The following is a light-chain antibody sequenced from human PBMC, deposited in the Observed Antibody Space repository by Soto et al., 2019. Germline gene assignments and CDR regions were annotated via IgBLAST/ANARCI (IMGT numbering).Light chain of an antibody. CDR2: EVS. Sequence: QSALTQPASVSRSPGQSITISCTGTSSDVGGYNYVSWYQQHPGKAPKLMIYEVSNRPSGVSNRFSGSKSGNTASLTISGLQAEDEADYYCSSYTSSNTWVFGGGTKLTVL. CDR3: SSYTSSNTWV. CDR1: SSDVGGYNY. V-gene: IGLV2-14*01. J-gene: IGLJ3*02.